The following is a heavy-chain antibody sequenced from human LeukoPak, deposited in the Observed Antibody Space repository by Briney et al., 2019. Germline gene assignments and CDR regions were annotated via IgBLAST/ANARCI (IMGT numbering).Heavy chain of an antibody. Sequence: ASVKVSCKASGYTFIDYGINWVRQAPGQGLEWMAWISTYNGNTKYSQKFQGRVTLTTDTSTTTAYMELRSLRSDDTAVYYCARDSGKDPQGYWGQGTLVTASS. CDR1: GYTFIDYG. D-gene: IGHD3-10*01. CDR2: ISTYNGNT. CDR3: ARDSGKDPQGY. J-gene: IGHJ4*02. V-gene: IGHV1-18*01.